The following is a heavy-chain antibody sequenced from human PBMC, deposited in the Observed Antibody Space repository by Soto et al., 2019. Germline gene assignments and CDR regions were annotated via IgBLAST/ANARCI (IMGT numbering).Heavy chain of an antibody. CDR1: GFTFSSYW. V-gene: IGHV3-7*03. CDR3: ATQLSSGWYSDYYYYGMDV. J-gene: IGHJ6*02. CDR2: IKQDGSEK. D-gene: IGHD6-19*01. Sequence: GGSLRLSCAASGFTFSSYWMSWVRQAPGKGLEWVANIKQDGSEKYYVDSVKGRFTISRDNAKNSLYLQMNSLRAEDTAVYYCATQLSSGWYSDYYYYGMDVWGQGTTVTVSS.